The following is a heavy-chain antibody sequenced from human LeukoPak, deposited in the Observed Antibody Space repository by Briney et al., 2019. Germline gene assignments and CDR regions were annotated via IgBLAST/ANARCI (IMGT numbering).Heavy chain of an antibody. V-gene: IGHV3-23*01. CDR3: AKDYDILTGYYTAFDY. CDR1: GFAVSSNY. J-gene: IGHJ4*02. D-gene: IGHD3-9*01. Sequence: GGSLRLSCAASGFAVSSNYMSWVRQAPGKGLGWVSGISDSGGSTYSTDSLKGRFTISRDNSKNTLYLQMNSLRAEDTAVYYCAKDYDILTGYYTAFDYWGQGTLVTVSS. CDR2: ISDSGGST.